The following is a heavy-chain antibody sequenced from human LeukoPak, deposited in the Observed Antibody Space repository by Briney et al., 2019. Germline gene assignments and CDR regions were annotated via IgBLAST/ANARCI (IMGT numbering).Heavy chain of an antibody. Sequence: EMQLVGSGGGLVQPGVWLRLACAPAGFTFSSYARSWDCKAPGKGREWVSAISASGASTYYAASVNGRFTISTDNSKNTLYLQMNSLRAEDTAVSYRATAPGWGVVYAAFDICGQGTMVTVSS. D-gene: IGHD2-8*02. V-gene: IGHV3-23*04. CDR2: ISASGAST. J-gene: IGHJ3*02. CDR1: GFTFSSYA. CDR3: ATAPGWGVVYAAFDI.